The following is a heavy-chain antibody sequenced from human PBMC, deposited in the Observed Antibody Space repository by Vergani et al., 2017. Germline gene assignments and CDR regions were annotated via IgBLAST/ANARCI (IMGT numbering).Heavy chain of an antibody. D-gene: IGHD5-18*01. CDR3: ARDPKDGYGVLDI. CDR1: GFTFSEYH. V-gene: IGHV3-11*01. CDR2: IVIRATTT. J-gene: IGHJ3*02. Sequence: QVQLVESGGGLVKPGGSLRLSCAGSGFTFSEYHMTWIRQAPGKGLEWISYIVIRATTTSYADSVKGRFTISRDDAKNSLYLQMNNLRDEDTAMYYCARDPKDGYGVLDIWGHGTMVAVSS.